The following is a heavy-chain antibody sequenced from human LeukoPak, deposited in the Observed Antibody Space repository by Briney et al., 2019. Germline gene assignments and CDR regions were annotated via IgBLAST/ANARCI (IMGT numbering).Heavy chain of an antibody. CDR1: GGSFSGYY. CDR2: IKHSVST. CDR3: ARGKYSSGWSSYYSGMDV. D-gene: IGHD6-19*01. J-gene: IGHJ6*02. Sequence: PSETLSLTCGVYGGSFSGYYGSWIRQPPGKGREWIGEIKHSVSTNYNPSLKSRVTISGDTAKNQFSLKLSSVTAADKAVSYCARGKYSSGWSSYYSGMDVWGQGTPVTVSS. V-gene: IGHV4-34*01.